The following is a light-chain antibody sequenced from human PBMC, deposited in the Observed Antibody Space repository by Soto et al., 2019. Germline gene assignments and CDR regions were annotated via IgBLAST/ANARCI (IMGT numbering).Light chain of an antibody. CDR2: GAS. Sequence: EIVLTQSPGTLSLSPGERATLSCRASQSVSNNYLAWYQQKPGQAPRLLIYGASSRATGIPDRFSGSGSGTDFTLTISRLEPEDFAVYYCQQYGSSLRVTFGPGTKVDIK. CDR3: QQYGSSLRVT. J-gene: IGKJ3*01. V-gene: IGKV3-20*01. CDR1: QSVSNNY.